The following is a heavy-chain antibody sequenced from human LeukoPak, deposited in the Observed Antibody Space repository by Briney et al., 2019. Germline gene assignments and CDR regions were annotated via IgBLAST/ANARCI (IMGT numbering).Heavy chain of an antibody. CDR1: GGSFSTYY. CDR3: ARDAKYYYGSRTYFFFEY. D-gene: IGHD3-10*01. CDR2: IYTSGAT. V-gene: IGHV4-4*07. J-gene: IGHJ4*02. Sequence: SETLSLTCTVSGGSFSTYYWSWIRQPAGKGLEWIGHIYTSGATNYNPSLKSRVTMSIDTSKNQFSLKLSSVTAADTAVYYCARDAKYYYGSRTYFFFEYWGQGTLLTVSS.